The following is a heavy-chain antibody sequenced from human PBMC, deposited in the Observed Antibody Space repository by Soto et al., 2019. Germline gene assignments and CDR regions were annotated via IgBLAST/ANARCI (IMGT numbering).Heavy chain of an antibody. CDR2: IYYSGST. CDR1: GDTISTGGYT. D-gene: IGHD3-3*01. Sequence: PSETLSLTCDVSGDTISTGGYTWAWIRQPPGKGLEWIGYIYYSGSTNYNPSLKSRVTISVDTSKNQFSLKLSSVTAADTAVYYCARGGDFWSGYYTGRYYYGMDVWGQGTTVTVSS. V-gene: IGHV4-61*08. CDR3: ARGGDFWSGYYTGRYYYGMDV. J-gene: IGHJ6*02.